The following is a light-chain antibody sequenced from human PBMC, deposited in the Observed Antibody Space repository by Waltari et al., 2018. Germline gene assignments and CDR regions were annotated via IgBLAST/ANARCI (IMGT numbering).Light chain of an antibody. J-gene: IGKJ4*01. V-gene: IGKV1-5*03. CDR2: KAS. CDR3: QQYNSYSLLT. CDR1: QSISNW. Sequence: DIQMTQSPFTLSASVGDRVIITCRASQSISNWLAGYQHKPGKAPKLLIYKASTLASGVPSRFSGSGSGTDFSLTISSLQPDDFATYYCQQYNSYSLLTFGGGTKVEIK.